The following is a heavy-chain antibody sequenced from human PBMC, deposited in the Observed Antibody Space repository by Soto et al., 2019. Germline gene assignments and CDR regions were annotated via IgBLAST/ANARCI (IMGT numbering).Heavy chain of an antibody. CDR1: GFTFSSYG. D-gene: IGHD2-15*01. V-gene: IGHV3-30*18. CDR3: AKGGDIGYCSGGSCYGDWFDP. Sequence: VQLVESGGGVVQPRRSLRLSCAASGFTFSSYGMHWVRQAPGKGLEWVAVILYDGSNKYYADSVKGRFTISRDNSTNTLYLQMNSLRAEDKAVYYCAKGGDIGYCSGGSCYGDWFDPWGQGTLVTVSS. J-gene: IGHJ5*02. CDR2: ILYDGSNK.